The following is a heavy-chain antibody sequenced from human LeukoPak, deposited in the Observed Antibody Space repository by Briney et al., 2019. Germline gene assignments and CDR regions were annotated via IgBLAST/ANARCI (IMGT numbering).Heavy chain of an antibody. CDR1: GYTFTGYY. V-gene: IGHV1-18*04. CDR2: ISSYNGDT. CDR3: ARVPLGDSSTYYYPKPDWFDP. D-gene: IGHD3-22*01. Sequence: GASVKVSCKASGYTFTGYYMHWVRQDPGEGLEWMGWISSYNGDTNYAQRVQDRVTMTAETATSTAYMELRSLISDETAVYYCARVPLGDSSTYYYPKPDWFDPWGQGTLVIVSS. J-gene: IGHJ5*02.